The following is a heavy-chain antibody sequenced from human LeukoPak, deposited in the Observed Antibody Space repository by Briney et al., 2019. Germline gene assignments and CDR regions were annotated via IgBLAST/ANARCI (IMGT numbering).Heavy chain of an antibody. J-gene: IGHJ4*02. V-gene: IGHV3-21*01. CDR2: ISGSNSYI. CDR1: GFTFSSYS. CDR3: AREKYYDSSVYYYVGSDY. D-gene: IGHD3-22*01. Sequence: GGSLRLSCAASGFTFSSYSVNWVRQAPGKGLEWVSSISGSNSYIYYADSVKGRFTISRDNAKNPLYLQMNSLRAEDTAVYYCAREKYYDSSVYYYVGSDYWGQGTLVTVSS.